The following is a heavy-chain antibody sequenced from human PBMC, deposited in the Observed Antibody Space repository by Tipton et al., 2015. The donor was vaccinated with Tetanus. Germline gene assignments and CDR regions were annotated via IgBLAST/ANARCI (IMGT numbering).Heavy chain of an antibody. CDR3: VRDGGSNGWLAY. J-gene: IGHJ4*02. Sequence: SLRLSCVASGFIVSSHYMSWVRQAPGKGLEWVSVMYSGGDTYYVDSVKGRFSISRDNAKNTLYLQMNSLRVEDTAVYYCVRDGGSNGWLAYWGQGTLVTVSS. D-gene: IGHD6-19*01. CDR1: GFIVSSHY. CDR2: MYSGGDT. V-gene: IGHV3-53*01.